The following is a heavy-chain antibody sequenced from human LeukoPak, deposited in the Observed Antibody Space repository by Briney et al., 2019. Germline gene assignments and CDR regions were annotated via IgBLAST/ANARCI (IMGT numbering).Heavy chain of an antibody. D-gene: IGHD3-16*01. CDR2: IYSGGST. CDR3: AKNRLGGPYFFHY. CDR1: GFTVSSNY. Sequence: GGSLRLSCAGSGFTVSSNYMSWVRQAPGKGLEWVSVIYSGGSTYYADSVKGRFTISRDNSKNTLYLQINSLRAEDTAVYFCAKNRLGGPYFFHYWGQGTPVTVSS. V-gene: IGHV3-66*01. J-gene: IGHJ4*02.